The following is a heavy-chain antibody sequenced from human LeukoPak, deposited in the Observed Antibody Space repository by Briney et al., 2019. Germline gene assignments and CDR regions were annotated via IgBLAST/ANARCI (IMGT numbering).Heavy chain of an antibody. CDR3: ARDALDLDTAMVSDYYYYMDV. J-gene: IGHJ6*03. Sequence: ASVKVSCKASGYTFTGYYMHWVRQAPGQGLEWMGWINPNSGGTNYAQKFQGRVTMTRDTSISTAYMELSRLRSDDTAVYYCARDALDLDTAMVSDYYYYMDVWGKGTTVTVSS. CDR2: INPNSGGT. CDR1: GYTFTGYY. V-gene: IGHV1-2*02. D-gene: IGHD5-18*01.